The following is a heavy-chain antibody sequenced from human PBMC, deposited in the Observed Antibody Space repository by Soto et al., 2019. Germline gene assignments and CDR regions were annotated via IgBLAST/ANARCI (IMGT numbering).Heavy chain of an antibody. J-gene: IGHJ6*02. CDR2: TKNKPNNYTT. Sequence: GSLRLSCLASGFTFTDHYMDWVRQAPGTGLEWIARTKNKPNNYTTTYAASVKGRFTISRDDSESSLYLQMNNLKTEDTAVYYCAREIRRDYYYYYPLDVWGQGTTVTVSS. CDR1: GFTFTDHY. V-gene: IGHV3-72*01. CDR3: AREIRRDYYYYYPLDV.